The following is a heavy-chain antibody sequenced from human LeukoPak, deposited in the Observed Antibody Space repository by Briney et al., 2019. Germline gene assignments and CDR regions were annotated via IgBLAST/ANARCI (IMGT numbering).Heavy chain of an antibody. CDR2: MDPDTGDT. J-gene: IGHJ4*02. Sequence: ASVKVSCRTSGYTFTGYFMHWVRQAPGQGLECMGYMDPDTGDTRYAQKFQGRVTMTRDTSISTSYLELNGLTSDDTAMYYCARVLGPGHFSLDLFYWGQGTLVTVSS. D-gene: IGHD1-14*01. V-gene: IGHV1-2*02. CDR3: ARVLGPGHFSLDLFY. CDR1: GYTFTGYF.